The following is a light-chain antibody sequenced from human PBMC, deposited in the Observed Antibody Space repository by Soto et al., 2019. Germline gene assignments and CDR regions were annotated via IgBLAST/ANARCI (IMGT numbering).Light chain of an antibody. CDR2: GAS. J-gene: IGKJ1*01. CDR3: QQYNSWPRT. V-gene: IGKV3-15*01. Sequence: MTQSPSTLSASVGDTVTITCRASQSAISNLAWYQQKPGQAPRLLIYGASTRATGIPATFSGSGSGTEFTLTISSLQSEDFAVYYCQQYNSWPRTFGQGTKVDIK. CDR1: QSAISN.